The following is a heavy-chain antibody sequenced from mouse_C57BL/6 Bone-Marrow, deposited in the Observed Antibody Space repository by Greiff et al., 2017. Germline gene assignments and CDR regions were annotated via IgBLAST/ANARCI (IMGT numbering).Heavy chain of an antibody. CDR3: VRGGTGTDY. CDR2: IRSKSNNYAT. J-gene: IGHJ2*01. D-gene: IGHD4-1*01. CDR1: GFSFNTYA. Sequence: EVNVVESGGGLVQPKGSLKLSCAASGFSFNTYAMNWVRQAPGKGLEWVARIRSKSNNYATYYADSVKDRFTISRDDSESMLYLQMNNLKTEDTAMYYCVRGGTGTDYWGQGTTLTVSS. V-gene: IGHV10-1*01.